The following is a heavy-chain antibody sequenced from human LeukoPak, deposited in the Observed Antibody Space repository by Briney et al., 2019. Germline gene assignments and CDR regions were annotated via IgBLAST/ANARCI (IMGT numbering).Heavy chain of an antibody. Sequence: GGSLRLSCAVSGFTFSDFEMNWVRQAPGKGLQWVSHIDTSATSMHYADSVKGRFAISRDNAKNLLFLQMNSLRAEDTAVYYCVTDRPGVMDFDFWGQGTLVTVSS. D-gene: IGHD2-2*03. CDR3: VTDRPGVMDFDF. CDR1: GFTFSDFE. CDR2: IDTSATSM. V-gene: IGHV3-48*03. J-gene: IGHJ4*02.